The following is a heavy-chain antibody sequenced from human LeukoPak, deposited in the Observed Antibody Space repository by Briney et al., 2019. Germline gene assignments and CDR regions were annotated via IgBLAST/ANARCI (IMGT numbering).Heavy chain of an antibody. V-gene: IGHV1-18*01. Sequence: ASVKVYCKASGYTFTSYGISWVRQAPGQGLEWMGWISAYNGNTNYAQKLQGRVTMTTDTSTSTAYMELRSLRSDDTAVYYCARVGLRFLEWLPDYYYGMDVWGQGTTVTVSS. D-gene: IGHD3-3*01. CDR2: ISAYNGNT. J-gene: IGHJ6*02. CDR1: GYTFTSYG. CDR3: ARVGLRFLEWLPDYYYGMDV.